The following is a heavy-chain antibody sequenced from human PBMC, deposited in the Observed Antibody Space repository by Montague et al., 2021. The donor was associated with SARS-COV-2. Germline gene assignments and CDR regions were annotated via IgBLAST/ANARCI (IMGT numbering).Heavy chain of an antibody. D-gene: IGHD2-15*01. J-gene: IGHJ4*02. Sequence: YNNRSTYYNPSLKRRVTISVDTSKNQFSLKLSSVTAADTAVYYCARLTAGYCSGGSCYWGTGFDYWGQGTLVTVSS. CDR2: YNNRST. CDR3: ARLTAGYCSGGSCYWGTGFDY. V-gene: IGHV4-31*02.